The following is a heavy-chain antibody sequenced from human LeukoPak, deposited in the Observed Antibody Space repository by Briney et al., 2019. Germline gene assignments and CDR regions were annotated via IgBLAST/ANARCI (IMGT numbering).Heavy chain of an antibody. CDR2: ISYDGSNK. J-gene: IGHJ6*02. D-gene: IGHD3-22*01. Sequence: GGSLRLSCAASGFTFSSYGMHWVRQAPGKGLEWVAVISYDGSNKYYADSVKGRFTISRDNSKNTLYLQMNSLRAEDTAVYYCAKDSSSGYYLHYYYGMDVWGQGTTVTVSS. V-gene: IGHV3-30*18. CDR1: GFTFSSYG. CDR3: AKDSSSGYYLHYYYGMDV.